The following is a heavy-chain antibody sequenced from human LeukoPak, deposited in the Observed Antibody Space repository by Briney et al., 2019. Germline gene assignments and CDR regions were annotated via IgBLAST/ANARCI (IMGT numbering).Heavy chain of an antibody. CDR3: ARDALRVRGKSSYFDY. D-gene: IGHD3-16*01. J-gene: IGHJ4*02. Sequence: GGSLRLSCAASGFTFSSYVMSWVRQAPGKGLEWVSGISGSGGNTYYADSVKGRFTISRDNSKNTLYLQMNSLRAEDTAVYYCARDALRVRGKSSYFDYWGQGPLVTVSS. CDR2: ISGSGGNT. CDR1: GFTFSSYV. V-gene: IGHV3-23*01.